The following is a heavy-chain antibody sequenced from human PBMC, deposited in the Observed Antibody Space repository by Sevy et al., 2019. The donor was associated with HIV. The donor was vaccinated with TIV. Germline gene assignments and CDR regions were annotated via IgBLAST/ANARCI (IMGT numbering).Heavy chain of an antibody. J-gene: IGHJ5*02. CDR2: IRSSSEII. Sequence: GGSLRLSCAASGFTFSTYSMNWVRQTPGKGLEWVSYIRSSSEIIFYADSVKGRFTISRDNAKNSLYLQMNSLRDEDTAVYYCARDLSGPSAGFDTWGQGTPVTVSS. V-gene: IGHV3-48*02. D-gene: IGHD1-26*01. CDR1: GFTFSTYS. CDR3: ARDLSGPSAGFDT.